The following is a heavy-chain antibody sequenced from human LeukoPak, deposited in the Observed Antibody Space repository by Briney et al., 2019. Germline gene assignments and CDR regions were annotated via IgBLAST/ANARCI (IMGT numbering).Heavy chain of an antibody. J-gene: IGHJ4*02. CDR3: AREYSSGWSKGYFDY. CDR1: EFTFNSYW. V-gene: IGHV3-7*01. Sequence: PRGSLRLSCAASEFTFNSYWMSWVRQAPGKGLEWVANIEQDGSEKYYVDSVKGRFTISRDNAKNSLYLQMNTLRAEDTAVYYCAREYSSGWSKGYFDYWGQGTLVTVS. CDR2: IEQDGSEK. D-gene: IGHD6-19*01.